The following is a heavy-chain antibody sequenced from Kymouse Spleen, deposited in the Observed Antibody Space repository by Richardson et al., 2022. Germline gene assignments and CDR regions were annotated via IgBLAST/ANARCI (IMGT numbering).Heavy chain of an antibody. D-gene: IGHD6-19*01. J-gene: IGHJ6*02. CDR2: ISYDGSNK. CDR1: GFTFSSYG. CDR3: AKDQGYSSGRSYYYYYGMDV. V-gene: IGHV3-30*18. Sequence: QVQLVESGGGVVQPGRSLRLSCAASGFTFSSYGMHWVRQAPGKGLEWVAVISYDGSNKYYADSVKGRFTISRDNSKNTLYLQMNSLRAEDTAVYYCAKDQGYSSGRSYYYYYGMDVWGQGTTVTVSS.